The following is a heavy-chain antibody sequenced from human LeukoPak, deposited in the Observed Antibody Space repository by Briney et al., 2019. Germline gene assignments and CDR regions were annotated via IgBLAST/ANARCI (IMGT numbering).Heavy chain of an antibody. J-gene: IGHJ5*02. CDR3: AKDLGIAAAEWFDP. D-gene: IGHD6-13*01. CDR1: GFTFSSYA. CDR2: ISGSGGST. Sequence: GGSLRLSCAASGFTFSSYAMSWVRQAPGRGLEWVSAISGSGGSTYYAASVKGRFTISRDNSKNTLYLQMNSLRAEDTAVYYCAKDLGIAAAEWFDPWGQGTLVTVSS. V-gene: IGHV3-23*01.